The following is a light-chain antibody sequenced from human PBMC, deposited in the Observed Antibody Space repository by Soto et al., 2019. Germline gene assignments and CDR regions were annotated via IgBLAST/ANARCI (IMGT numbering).Light chain of an antibody. V-gene: IGLV2-11*01. CDR2: DAS. Sequence: QSVLTQPRSVSGSPGQSVTISCTGTTGDVGAYNFVSWYQLHPGKAPKLMIYDASKRPSGVPDRFSASKSGNTASLTISGLQAEDEADYYCCSYAGSFTWVFGGGTKLTVL. CDR1: TGDVGAYNF. CDR3: CSYAGSFTWV. J-gene: IGLJ3*02.